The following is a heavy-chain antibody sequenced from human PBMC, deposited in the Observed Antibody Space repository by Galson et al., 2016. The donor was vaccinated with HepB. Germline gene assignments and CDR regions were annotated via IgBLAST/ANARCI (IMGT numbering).Heavy chain of an antibody. J-gene: IGHJ4*02. V-gene: IGHV3-33*01. D-gene: IGHD4-11*01. CDR2: IWYDGSNK. CDR3: AREDLDYSKGFDY. Sequence: WVRQAPGKGLEWVAVIWYDGSNKYYGDSVKGRFTISRDNSKNTLYLQMNSLRAEDTAVYYCAREDLDYSKGFDYWGQGTLVTVSS.